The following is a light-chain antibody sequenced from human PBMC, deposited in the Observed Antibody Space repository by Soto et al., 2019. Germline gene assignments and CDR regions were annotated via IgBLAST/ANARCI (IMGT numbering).Light chain of an antibody. CDR3: HQYYTTPYT. Sequence: DIVMTQSPDSLAVSLGERATINCKSSQRGLYSSNNKNYLAWYQQKPGQPPKLLIYWASTRESVVPDRFSGSGSGTDFTLTISSLQAEDVAVYYCHQYYTTPYTFGQGTKLEI. V-gene: IGKV4-1*01. CDR1: QRGLYSSNNKNY. CDR2: WAS. J-gene: IGKJ2*01.